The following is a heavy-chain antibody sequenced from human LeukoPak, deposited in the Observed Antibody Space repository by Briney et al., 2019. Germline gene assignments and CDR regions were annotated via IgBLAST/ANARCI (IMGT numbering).Heavy chain of an antibody. Sequence: SETLSLTCTVSGGSISSGGYYWSWIRQHPGKGLEWIGYIYYSGSTYYNPSLKSRVTISVDTSKNQFSLKLSSVTAADTAVYYCARGVIVVVPAATGGVWFDPWGQGTLVTVSS. D-gene: IGHD2-2*01. V-gene: IGHV4-31*03. CDR2: IYYSGST. CDR1: GGSISSGGYY. CDR3: ARGVIVVVPAATGGVWFDP. J-gene: IGHJ5*02.